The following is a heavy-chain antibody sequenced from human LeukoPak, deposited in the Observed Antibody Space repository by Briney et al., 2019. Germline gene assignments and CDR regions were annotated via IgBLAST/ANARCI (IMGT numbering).Heavy chain of an antibody. D-gene: IGHD4-23*01. CDR3: ARGPGGNSVGFVY. Sequence: SETLSLTCAVYGGSFSGYYWSWIRQPPGKGLEWIGEINHSGSTNYNPSLKSRVTISVDTSKNQFSLKLSSVTAADTAVYYCARGPGGNSVGFVYWGQGTLVTVSS. J-gene: IGHJ4*02. CDR1: GGSFSGYY. CDR2: INHSGST. V-gene: IGHV4-34*01.